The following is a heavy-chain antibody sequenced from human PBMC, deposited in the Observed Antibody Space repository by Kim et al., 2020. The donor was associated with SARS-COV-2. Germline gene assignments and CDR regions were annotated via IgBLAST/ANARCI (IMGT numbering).Heavy chain of an antibody. CDR1: GGSFSGYY. V-gene: IGHV4-34*01. CDR2: INHSGST. Sequence: SETLSLTCAVYGGSFSGYYWSWIRQPPGKGLEWIGEINHSGSTNYNPSLKSRVTISVDTSKNQFSLKLSSVTAADTAVYYCARGPRSDHFDYWGQGTLVTVSS. CDR3: ARGPRSDHFDY. J-gene: IGHJ4*02. D-gene: IGHD6-19*01.